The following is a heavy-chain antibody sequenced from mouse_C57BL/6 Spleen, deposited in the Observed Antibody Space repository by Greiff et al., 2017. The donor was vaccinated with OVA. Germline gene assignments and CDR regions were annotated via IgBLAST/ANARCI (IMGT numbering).Heavy chain of an antibody. CDR3: ARGRTNDV. CDR1: GYTFTSYW. J-gene: IGHJ1*03. CDR2: IDPSDSYT. Sequence: QVQLQQPGAELVMPGASVKLSCKASGYTFTSYWMHWVKQRPGQGLEWIGEIDPSDSYTNYNQKFKGKSTLTVDKSSSTAYMQLSSLTSEDSAVYYCARGRTNDVWGTGTTVTVAS. D-gene: IGHD1-3*01. V-gene: IGHV1-69*01.